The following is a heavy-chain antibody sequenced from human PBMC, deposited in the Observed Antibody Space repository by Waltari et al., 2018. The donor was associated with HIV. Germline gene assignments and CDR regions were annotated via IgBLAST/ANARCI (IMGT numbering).Heavy chain of an antibody. V-gene: IGHV3-21*01. J-gene: IGHJ4*02. CDR1: GFTFTHYR. CDR3: ARDGITNFGVIMDL. Sequence: EVQLVESGGGLVKPGGSLRLSCGPPGFTFTHYRMNWVRQAPGKGLEWVSSISSSSSYTDYAESVKGRFTISRDNAKNSLDLQMNSLRVEDTAVYYCARDGITNFGVIMDLWGQGALVTVSS. CDR2: ISSSSSYT. D-gene: IGHD3-3*01.